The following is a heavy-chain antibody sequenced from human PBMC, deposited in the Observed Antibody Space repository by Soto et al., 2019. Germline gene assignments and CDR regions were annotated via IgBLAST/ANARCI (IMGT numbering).Heavy chain of an antibody. Sequence: PGGSLRLSCAASGFTFSSYGMHWVRQAPGKGLEWVAVISYDGSNKYYADSVKGRFTISRDNSKNALYLQMNSLRAEDTAVYYCAKDQQYDYYDSSGYGNYFDYWGQGTLVTSPQ. CDR3: AKDQQYDYYDSSGYGNYFDY. J-gene: IGHJ4*02. D-gene: IGHD3-22*01. CDR2: ISYDGSNK. CDR1: GFTFSSYG. V-gene: IGHV3-30*18.